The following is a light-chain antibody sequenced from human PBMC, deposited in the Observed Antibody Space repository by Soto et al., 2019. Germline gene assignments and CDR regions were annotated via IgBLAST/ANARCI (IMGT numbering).Light chain of an antibody. CDR2: GAS. J-gene: IGKJ1*01. CDR3: QQYNDWPPT. CDR1: QSVRSN. V-gene: IGKV3-15*01. Sequence: EIVMTQSPATLSASPGERATLSCRASQSVRSNLAWYQQKPGQAPRLLIYGASTRATGIPARFSGSGSGREFTLSIGSLQSEDFAVYYCQQYNDWPPTFGQGTKVEIK.